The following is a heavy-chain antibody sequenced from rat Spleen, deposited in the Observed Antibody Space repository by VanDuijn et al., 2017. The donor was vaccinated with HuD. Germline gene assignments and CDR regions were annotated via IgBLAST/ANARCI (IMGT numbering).Heavy chain of an antibody. Sequence: EVQVLESGGGLVQPGNSLKLSCATSGFTFSTAWMYWYRQFPEKRLEWVARIKAKSNNYATDYTESVKGRFTISRDDSKSSIYLQMNSLRSEDTATYYCAVAGYGYWGHGVMVTVSS. J-gene: IGHJ2*01. D-gene: IGHD1-7*01. CDR3: AVAGYGY. CDR1: GFTFSTAW. V-gene: IGHV6-6*01. CDR2: IKAKSNNYAT.